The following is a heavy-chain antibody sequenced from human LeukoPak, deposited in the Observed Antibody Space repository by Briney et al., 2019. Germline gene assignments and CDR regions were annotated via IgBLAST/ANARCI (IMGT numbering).Heavy chain of an antibody. CDR1: GGSFSGYY. V-gene: IGHV4-34*01. J-gene: IGHJ4*02. CDR3: AREFREEAYYDFWSGYYLDY. D-gene: IGHD3-3*01. Sequence: SETLSLTCAVYGGSFSGYYWSWIRQPPGKGLEWIGEINHSGSTNYNPSLKSRVTISVDTSKNQFSLKLSSVTAADTAVYYCAREFREEAYYDFWSGYYLDYWGQGTLVTASS. CDR2: INHSGST.